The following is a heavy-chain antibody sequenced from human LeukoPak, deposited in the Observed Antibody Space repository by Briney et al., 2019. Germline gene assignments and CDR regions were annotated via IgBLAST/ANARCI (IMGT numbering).Heavy chain of an antibody. CDR1: GFTFSSHW. D-gene: IGHD2-21*02. CDR3: SRDSLSSCGGDCYSGLDV. Sequence: PGGSLRLSCAASGFTFSSHWMHWVRQAPGEALMWVSRIKSDGSSTTYADSVKGRFTISRDNAKNTLYLQMNSLRAEDTAVYYCSRDSLSSCGGDCYSGLDVWGQGTTVTVSS. J-gene: IGHJ6*02. V-gene: IGHV3-74*01. CDR2: IKSDGSST.